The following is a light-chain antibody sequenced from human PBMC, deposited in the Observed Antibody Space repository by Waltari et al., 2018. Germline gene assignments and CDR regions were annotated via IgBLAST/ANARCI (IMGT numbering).Light chain of an antibody. Sequence: QSVLTQPPSVSGAPVQTVTISCTGSSSNLGARYYVQWYQCLPGSAPKPHIHANTNRPPGVPHRCSASTAGTSSSLPITGLHAEDEADYYCQSYDSTLNGVVFGGGTKLTVL. J-gene: IGLJ2*01. CDR3: QSYDSTLNGVV. CDR1: SSNLGARYY. CDR2: ANT. V-gene: IGLV1-40*01.